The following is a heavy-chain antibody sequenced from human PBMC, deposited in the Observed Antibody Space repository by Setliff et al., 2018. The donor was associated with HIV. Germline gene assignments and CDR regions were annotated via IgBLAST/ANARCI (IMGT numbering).Heavy chain of an antibody. CDR3: TTESVFLDYFFDY. D-gene: IGHD3-9*01. V-gene: IGHV3-15*05. CDR2: IRSKVDGGAA. CDR1: GFTFSNAW. J-gene: IGHJ4*02. Sequence: RLSCAASGFTFSNAWMNWVRQAPGKGLEWVGRIRSKVDGGAADYAAPVKGRFTISRDDSKNTLYLQMSSLKTEDTAVYYCTTESVFLDYFFDYWGQGTLVTVSS.